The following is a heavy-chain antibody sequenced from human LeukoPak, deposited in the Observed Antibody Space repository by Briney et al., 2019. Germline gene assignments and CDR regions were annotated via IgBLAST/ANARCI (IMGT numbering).Heavy chain of an antibody. J-gene: IGHJ1*01. CDR1: GDSISSYY. CDR2: IHTSGST. CDR3: ARGSSSLPFQH. Sequence: PSETLSLTCTVSGDSISSYYWSWIRQPAGKGLEWIGRIHTSGSTNHNPSLTSRVTMSVDTSKNQFSLKLTSVTAADTAVYYCARGSSSLPFQHWGQGTLVTVSS. D-gene: IGHD6-13*01. V-gene: IGHV4-4*07.